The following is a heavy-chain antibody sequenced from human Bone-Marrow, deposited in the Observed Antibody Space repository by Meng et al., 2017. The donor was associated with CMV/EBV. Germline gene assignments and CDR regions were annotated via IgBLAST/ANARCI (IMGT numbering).Heavy chain of an antibody. D-gene: IGHD3-10*01. CDR1: DGSISNYY. Sequence: GSLRLSCTVSDGSISNYYWNWIRQPPGKGLEWIGYIYYTGSTNYNPSLKSRVTKSLDTSKNQFSLKLSSVTAADTAVYYCARGRVYYYGSGTYYPLDYWGQGTLVTVSS. CDR3: ARGRVYYYGSGTYYPLDY. CDR2: IYYTGST. J-gene: IGHJ4*02. V-gene: IGHV4-59*01.